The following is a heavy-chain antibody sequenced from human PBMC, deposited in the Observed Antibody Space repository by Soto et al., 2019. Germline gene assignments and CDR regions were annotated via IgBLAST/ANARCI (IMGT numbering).Heavy chain of an antibody. J-gene: IGHJ4*02. D-gene: IGHD3-22*01. CDR3: AKARSGNYQYYIDY. Sequence: EVQLLESGGGLVQPGGSLRLSCAASGFIFSSYAMNWVRQAPGKGLEWVAGISGSGVNTYYADSVRGRFTISRDNSKNTLYLQMNSLRAEDTAVYYCAKARSGNYQYYIDYWGQGTLVTVSS. CDR1: GFIFSSYA. V-gene: IGHV3-23*01. CDR2: ISGSGVNT.